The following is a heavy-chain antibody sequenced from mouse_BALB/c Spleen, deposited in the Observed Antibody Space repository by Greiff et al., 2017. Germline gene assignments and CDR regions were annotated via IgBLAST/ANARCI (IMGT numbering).Heavy chain of an antibody. D-gene: IGHD1-1*01. CDR3: ARRITTDERFDY. CDR1: GYTFTSYW. J-gene: IGHJ2*01. V-gene: IGHV1S132*01. Sequence: VMLVESGAELVKPGASVKLSCKTSGYTFTSYWIQWVKQRPGQGLGWIGEIFPGTGTTYYNEKFKGKATLTIDTSSSTAYMQLSSLTSEDSAVYFCARRITTDERFDYWGQGTTLTVSS. CDR2: IFPGTGTT.